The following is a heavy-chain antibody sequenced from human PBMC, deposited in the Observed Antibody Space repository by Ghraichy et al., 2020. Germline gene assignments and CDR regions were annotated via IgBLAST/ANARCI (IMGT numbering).Heavy chain of an antibody. CDR1: GFTFSDYY. CDR2: ISSSGSTI. J-gene: IGHJ4*02. CDR3: ARDRQRRPLGYCSGGSCHPPGY. D-gene: IGHD2-15*01. V-gene: IGHV3-11*01. Sequence: GGSLRLSCAASGFTFSDYYMSWIRQAPGKGLEWVSYISSSGSTIYYVDSVKGRFTISRDNAKNSLYLQMNSLRAEDTAVYYCARDRQRRPLGYCSGGSCHPPGYWGQGTLVTVSS.